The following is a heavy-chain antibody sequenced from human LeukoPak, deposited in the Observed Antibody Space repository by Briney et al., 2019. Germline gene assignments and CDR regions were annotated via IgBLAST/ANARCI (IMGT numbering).Heavy chain of an antibody. CDR2: INPNSGGT. CDR1: GYTFTGYY. CDR3: ARDRIVVVPAAMDYYYYYGMDV. D-gene: IGHD2-2*01. J-gene: IGHJ6*02. Sequence: ASVKVSCKASGYTFTGYYMHWVRQAPGQGLEWMGRINPNSGGTNYAQKFQGRVTMTRDTSISTAYMELSRLRSDDTAVYYCARDRIVVVPAAMDYYYYYGMDVWGQGTTVTVSS. V-gene: IGHV1-2*06.